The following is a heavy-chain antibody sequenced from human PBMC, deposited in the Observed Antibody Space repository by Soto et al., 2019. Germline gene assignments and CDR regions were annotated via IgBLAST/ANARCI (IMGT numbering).Heavy chain of an antibody. CDR2: TYYRSKWYN. CDR3: ARGLQEGPGYDFWSGYYIAGWFDP. D-gene: IGHD3-3*01. V-gene: IGHV6-1*01. CDR1: GDSVSSNSAA. J-gene: IGHJ5*02. Sequence: SQTLSLTCAISGDSVSSNSAAWNWIRQSPSRGLEWLGRTYYRSKWYNDYAVSVKSRRTINPDTSKNQFSLQLNSVTPEDTAVYYCARGLQEGPGYDFWSGYYIAGWFDPWGQGTLVTVSS.